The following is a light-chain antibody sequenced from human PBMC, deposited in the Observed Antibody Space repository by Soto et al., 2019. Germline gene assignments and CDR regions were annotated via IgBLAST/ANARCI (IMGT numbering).Light chain of an antibody. CDR2: AVS. J-gene: IGLJ2*01. CDR1: SSDVGVYNY. Sequence: QSALTQPPSASGSPGQSVTISCTGTSSDVGVYNYVSWYQQHPGKAPKLIIYAVSKRPSGVPDRFSGSKSGNTASLTVSGLLAEDEADYYCSSYAGSNDFVVFGGGTKVTVL. CDR3: SSYAGSNDFVV. V-gene: IGLV2-8*01.